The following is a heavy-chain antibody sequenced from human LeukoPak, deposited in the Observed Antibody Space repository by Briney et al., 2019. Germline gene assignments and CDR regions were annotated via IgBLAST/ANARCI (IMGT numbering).Heavy chain of an antibody. Sequence: SETLSLTCTVSGGSISGYYWSWIRQPPGKGLEWIGYIYYSGITNYNPSLKSRLTIPVDTSKSQFSLRLSSVTAADTAVYYCARQHPSGRGSGLDYWGQGTLVIVSS. J-gene: IGHJ4*02. CDR2: IYYSGIT. CDR1: GGSISGYY. CDR3: ARQHPSGRGSGLDY. V-gene: IGHV4-59*08. D-gene: IGHD2-15*01.